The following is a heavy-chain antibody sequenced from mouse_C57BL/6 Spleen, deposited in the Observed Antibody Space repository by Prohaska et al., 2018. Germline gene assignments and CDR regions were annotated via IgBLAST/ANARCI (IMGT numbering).Heavy chain of an antibody. J-gene: IGHJ3*01. Sequence: QVQLQQPGAELVKPGASVKMSCKASGYTFTSYWITWVKQRPDQGLEWIGDIYPGSGSTNYNEKFKSKATLTVDTSSSTAYMQLSSLTSEDSAVYDCARKDYGSSSFAYWGQGTLVTVSA. CDR2: IYPGSGST. V-gene: IGHV1-55*01. D-gene: IGHD1-1*01. CDR3: ARKDYGSSSFAY. CDR1: GYTFTSYW.